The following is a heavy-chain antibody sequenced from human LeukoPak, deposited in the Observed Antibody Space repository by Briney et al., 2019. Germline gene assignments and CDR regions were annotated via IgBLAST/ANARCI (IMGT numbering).Heavy chain of an antibody. CDR2: ISDDGRNK. CDR1: GFSFISYG. V-gene: IGHV3-30*18. CDR3: AKRPSGYGDYVTYFDY. D-gene: IGHD4-17*01. Sequence: PGGSLRLSCAASGFSFISYGMHWVRQAPGKGLEWVGVISDDGRNKKYADSVKGRFTISGDNSKDTLYLQMNSLRDEDTAVYYCAKRPSGYGDYVTYFDYWGQGTLVTVSS. J-gene: IGHJ4*02.